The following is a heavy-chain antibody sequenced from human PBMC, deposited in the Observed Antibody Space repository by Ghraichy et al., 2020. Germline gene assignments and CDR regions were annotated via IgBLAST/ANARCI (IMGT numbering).Heavy chain of an antibody. CDR2: IYYSGST. CDR3: ARGRPHGSGSYQG. V-gene: IGHV4-59*01. J-gene: IGHJ4*02. D-gene: IGHD3-10*01. CDR1: GGSISSYY. Sequence: SETLSLTCTVSGGSISSYYWSWIRQPPGKGLEWIGYIYYSGSTNYNPSLKSRVTISVDTSKNQFSLKLSSVTAADTAVYYCARGRPHGSGSYQGWGQGTLVTVSS.